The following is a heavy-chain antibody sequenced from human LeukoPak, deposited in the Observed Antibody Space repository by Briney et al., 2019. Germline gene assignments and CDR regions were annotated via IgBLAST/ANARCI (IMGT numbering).Heavy chain of an antibody. CDR2: IYYSGSS. J-gene: IGHJ4*02. V-gene: IGHV4-61*01. CDR1: GGSVSSGSYY. Sequence: SETLSLTCTVSGGSVSSGSYYWSWIRQPPGKGLEWIGFIYYSGSSNYNPSLKSRVTISVDTSKNQFSLKLNSVTAADTAVYYCARTRGGTYWYYFDYWGQGTLVTVSS. CDR3: ARTRGGTYWYYFDY. D-gene: IGHD1-26*01.